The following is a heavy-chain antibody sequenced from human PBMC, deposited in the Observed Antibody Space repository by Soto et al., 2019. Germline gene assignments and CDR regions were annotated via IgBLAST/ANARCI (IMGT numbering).Heavy chain of an antibody. CDR1: GFTFSSYG. CDR3: ARELAAVAGSYYYYGMEV. CDR2: IWYDGSNK. J-gene: IGHJ6*02. V-gene: IGHV3-33*01. Sequence: QVQLVESGGGVVQPGRSLRLSCAASGFTFSSYGMHWVRQAPGKGLEWVAVIWYDGSNKYYADSVKGRFTISRDNSKNTLYLQMNSLRAEDTAVYYCARELAAVAGSYYYYGMEVWGQGTTVTVSS. D-gene: IGHD6-19*01.